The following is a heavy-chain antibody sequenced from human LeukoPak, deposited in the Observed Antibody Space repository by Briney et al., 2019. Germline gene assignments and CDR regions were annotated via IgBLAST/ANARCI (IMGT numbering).Heavy chain of an antibody. V-gene: IGHV3-23*01. CDR2: INTGDIT. CDR3: ARDYCGGDCYNFDY. D-gene: IGHD2-21*02. CDR1: GFTFDYSA. Sequence: GGSLRLSCAASGFTFDYSAMTWVRQAPEKGLEWVSTINTGDITFYANSVKGRFTISRDNSKLYLQMDSLRVEDTAVYYCARDYCGGDCYNFDYWGQGTPVTVSS. J-gene: IGHJ4*02.